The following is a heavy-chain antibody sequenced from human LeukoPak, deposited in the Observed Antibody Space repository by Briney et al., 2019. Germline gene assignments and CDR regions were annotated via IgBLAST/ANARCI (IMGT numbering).Heavy chain of an antibody. CDR1: GFTFSSYA. Sequence: GGSLRLSCAASGFTFSSYAMHWVRQAPGKGLEWVAVISYDGSNKYYADSVKGRFTISRDNSKNTLHLQMKSLRPEDTAVYYCASARGSGNYYSPNDYWGQGTLVTVFS. V-gene: IGHV3-30-3*01. CDR3: ASARGSGNYYSPNDY. D-gene: IGHD3-10*01. CDR2: ISYDGSNK. J-gene: IGHJ4*02.